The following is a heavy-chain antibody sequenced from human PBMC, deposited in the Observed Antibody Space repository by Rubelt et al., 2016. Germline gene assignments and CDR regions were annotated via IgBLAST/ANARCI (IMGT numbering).Heavy chain of an antibody. CDR2: IYWDDVK. CDR3: AHKVGSTTCCIFDY. V-gene: IGHV2-5*02. J-gene: IGHJ4*02. D-gene: IGHD2-2*01. CDR1: GFSLNTSGVG. Sequence: QITLKESGPTLVKPTQTLTLTCTFSGFSLNTSGVGVGWIRQPPGKALEWLALIYWDDVKRYSPSLKSRLTITKDTSKNQVVLTMTNMDPVDTATYYCAHKVGSTTCCIFDYWGQGTLVTVSS.